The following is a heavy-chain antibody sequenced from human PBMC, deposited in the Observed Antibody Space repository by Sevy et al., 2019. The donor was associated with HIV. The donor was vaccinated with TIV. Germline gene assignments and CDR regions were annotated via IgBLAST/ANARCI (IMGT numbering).Heavy chain of an antibody. Sequence: RGSLRLSCAASGLTFSDYYMSWIRQAPGKGLEWLSYISSSGTTLYSADSVKGRFAISRDNAKNSLYLQMNSLRAEDTAVYFCVGRRYSYTYSWSYHFDYWGQGALVTVSS. D-gene: IGHD5-18*01. CDR2: ISSSGTTL. CDR3: VGRRYSYTYSWSYHFDY. V-gene: IGHV3-11*01. CDR1: GLTFSDYY. J-gene: IGHJ4*02.